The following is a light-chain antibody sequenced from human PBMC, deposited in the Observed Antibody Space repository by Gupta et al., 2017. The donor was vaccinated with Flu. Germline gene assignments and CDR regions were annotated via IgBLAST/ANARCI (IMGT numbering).Light chain of an antibody. J-gene: IGLJ2*01. CDR2: DVT. Sequence: QSALTQPRSVSGSPGQSVTISCTGTSSDIGDYNYVSWYQQHPGKAPKLLIYDVTKRPSGVPGRFSGSKSGNTASLTISGLQAEDEADYHCCSFAGSYTFVFGGGTKLTVL. V-gene: IGLV2-11*01. CDR1: SSDIGDYNY. CDR3: CSFAGSYTFV.